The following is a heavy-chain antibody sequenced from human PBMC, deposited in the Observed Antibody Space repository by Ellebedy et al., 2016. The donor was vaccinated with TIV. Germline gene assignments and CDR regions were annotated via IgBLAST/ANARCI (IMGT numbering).Heavy chain of an antibody. CDR3: AKAPYGLGWYSGADY. V-gene: IGHV3-23*01. D-gene: IGHD6-19*01. CDR1: GFTFSDYA. J-gene: IGHJ4*02. Sequence: PGGSLRLSCAASGFTFSDYAMSWFRQAPGKGLEWVSAVSGSGESTYFADSVKGRFTISRDNSKKTLYLQMNSLRAEDTALYYCAKAPYGLGWYSGADYWGQGTLVTVSS. CDR2: VSGSGEST.